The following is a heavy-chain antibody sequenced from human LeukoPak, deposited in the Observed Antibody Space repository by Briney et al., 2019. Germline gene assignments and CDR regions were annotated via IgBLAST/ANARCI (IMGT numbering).Heavy chain of an antibody. CDR1: GGSVSSGGYY. V-gene: IGHV4-30-2*01. J-gene: IGHJ3*02. CDR3: ARVDYGDKDTDAFDI. Sequence: SETLSLTCTVSGGSVSSGGYYWSWIRQPPGKGLEWIGYIYHSGSTYYNPSLKSRVTISVDRSKNQFSLKLSSVTAADTAVYYCARVDYGDKDTDAFDIWGQGTMVTVSS. CDR2: IYHSGST. D-gene: IGHD4-17*01.